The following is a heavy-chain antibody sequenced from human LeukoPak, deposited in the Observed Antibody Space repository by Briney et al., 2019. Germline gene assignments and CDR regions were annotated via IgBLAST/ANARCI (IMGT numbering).Heavy chain of an antibody. V-gene: IGHV1-8*01. Sequence: RASVKVSCKASGYTFSNYDIDWVRQAPGQGLEWMGWMNPNSGNTGYAQKFQGRVTMTRNTSINTAYLDLRGLRSEDTAVYYCARDYSSSWYYFDYWGQGTLVTVSS. CDR2: MNPNSGNT. J-gene: IGHJ4*02. CDR1: GYTFSNYD. D-gene: IGHD6-13*01. CDR3: ARDYSSSWYYFDY.